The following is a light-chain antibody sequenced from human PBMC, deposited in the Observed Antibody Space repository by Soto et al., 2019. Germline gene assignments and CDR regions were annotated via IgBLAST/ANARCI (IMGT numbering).Light chain of an antibody. Sequence: DIQMTQSPSALSASVGDRVTISCRASQSIGSWLVWYQQKPGKAPKLLICDASKLESGVPSRFSGSGSGTEFTLAISSLQPDDFATYYCLQYYTYRSFGQGTTVAI. CDR2: DAS. J-gene: IGKJ1*01. CDR3: LQYYTYRS. V-gene: IGKV1-5*01. CDR1: QSIGSW.